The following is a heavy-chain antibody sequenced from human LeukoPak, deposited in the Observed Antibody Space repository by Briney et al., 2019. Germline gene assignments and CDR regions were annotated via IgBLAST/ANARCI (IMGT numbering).Heavy chain of an antibody. J-gene: IGHJ4*02. CDR2: IPCDGATM. CDR1: GFTFRSHA. D-gene: IGHD3-16*01. CDR3: ARDQFRDYFRGADY. Sequence: GGSLRLSCAASGFTFRSHAMCWVRRAPGRGLGWVSAIPCDGATMFYADSMKGRITVSRDNSKNTLYLQFNSLRVDDTAVYYCARDQFRDYFRGADYWGQGTLVTVSS. V-gene: IGHV3-23*01.